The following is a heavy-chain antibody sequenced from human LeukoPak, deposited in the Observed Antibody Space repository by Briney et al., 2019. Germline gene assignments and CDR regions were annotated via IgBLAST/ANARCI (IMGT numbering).Heavy chain of an antibody. CDR1: GFTFDDYA. V-gene: IGHV3-9*01. Sequence: GGSLRLSCAASGFTFDDYAMHWVRQAPGKGLEWVSGISWNSGSIGYADSVKGRFTISRDNSKNTLYLQMNSLRAEDTAVYYCAKDRGYYYDSSGGLDYWGQGTLVTVSS. CDR2: ISWNSGSI. CDR3: AKDRGYYYDSSGGLDY. D-gene: IGHD3-22*01. J-gene: IGHJ4*02.